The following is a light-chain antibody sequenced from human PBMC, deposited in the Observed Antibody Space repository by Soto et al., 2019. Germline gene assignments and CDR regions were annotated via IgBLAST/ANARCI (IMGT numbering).Light chain of an antibody. J-gene: IGKJ1*01. CDR2: DAS. Sequence: DIQMTQSPSTLSASVGDTVTITCRAGQTISTWLAWYQQKSGKAPKILIFDASSLESGVPSRFSGTGSGTEFTLTISGLQPDDFATYYCQQYSSYFPWTFGQGTRVDIK. CDR1: QTISTW. V-gene: IGKV1-5*01. CDR3: QQYSSYFPWT.